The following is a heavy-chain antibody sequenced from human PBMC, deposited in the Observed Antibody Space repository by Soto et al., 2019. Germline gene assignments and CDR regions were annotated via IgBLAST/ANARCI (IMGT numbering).Heavy chain of an antibody. CDR3: AKRAGGEGMFGELYSVFYYFDY. Sequence: GGSLRLSCAASGFTFSSYAMSWVRQAPGKGLEWVSAISGSGGSTYYADSVKGRFTISRDNSKNTLYLQMNSLRAEDTAVYYCAKRAGGEGMFGELYSVFYYFDYWGQGTLVTVSS. CDR1: GFTFSSYA. CDR2: ISGSGGST. J-gene: IGHJ4*02. D-gene: IGHD3-10*02. V-gene: IGHV3-23*01.